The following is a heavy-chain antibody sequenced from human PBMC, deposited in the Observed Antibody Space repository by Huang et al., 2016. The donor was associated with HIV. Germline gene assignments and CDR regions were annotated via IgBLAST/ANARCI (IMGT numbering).Heavy chain of an antibody. CDR1: GGSFRNFA. CDR2: SNHTLGTT. D-gene: IGHD3-22*01. CDR3: ATVDYYDTSGPQRGYFDN. Sequence: QVQLVQSGAEVKKPGSSVKVSCKASGGSFRNFAIGWVRQAPGQGLEWMVGSNHTLGTTNYAQKFQGRVTIIADESTSTAYMELSSLRSEDTAVYYCATVDYYDTSGPQRGYFDNWGQGTLVTVSS. V-gene: IGHV1-69*01. J-gene: IGHJ4*02.